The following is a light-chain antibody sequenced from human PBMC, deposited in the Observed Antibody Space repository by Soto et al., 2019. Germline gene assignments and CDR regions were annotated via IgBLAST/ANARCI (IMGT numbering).Light chain of an antibody. CDR2: DDS. J-gene: IGKJ5*01. CDR3: HQRSDWPLIS. Sequence: PGESATLSCRATHIVTDYVAWYQQKPGQSPRLLIYDDSKRATGVPARFSGGGSGADFTLTISSLEPEDFAVYYCHQRSDWPLISFGPGTRLEMK. CDR1: HIVTDY. V-gene: IGKV3-11*01.